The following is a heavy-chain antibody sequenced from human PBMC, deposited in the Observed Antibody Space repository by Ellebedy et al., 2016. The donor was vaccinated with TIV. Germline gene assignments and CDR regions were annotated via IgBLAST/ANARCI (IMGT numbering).Heavy chain of an antibody. Sequence: GGSLRLXCAASGFTFSNAWMSWVRQAPGKGLEWVGRIKSKTDGGTTDYAAPVKGRFTISRDDSKNTLYLQMNSLKTEDTAVYYCAKEPSYGDYRWGQGTLVTVSS. J-gene: IGHJ4*02. CDR2: IKSKTDGGTT. CDR1: GFTFSNAW. V-gene: IGHV3-15*01. CDR3: AKEPSYGDYR. D-gene: IGHD4-17*01.